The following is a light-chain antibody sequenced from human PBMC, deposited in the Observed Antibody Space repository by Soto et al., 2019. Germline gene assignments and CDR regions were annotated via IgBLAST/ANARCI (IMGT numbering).Light chain of an antibody. J-gene: IGKJ4*01. Sequence: DIVMTQSPDSLAVSLGERATINCKSSQSVLYSSNNKNYLAWYQQKPGQPPKLLIDWASTRESGVPDRFSGSGSGTDFTLTISSLQAEDVAVYYCQQYYSTPPALTFGGGTKVEIK. V-gene: IGKV4-1*01. CDR1: QSVLYSSNNKNY. CDR3: QQYYSTPPALT. CDR2: WAS.